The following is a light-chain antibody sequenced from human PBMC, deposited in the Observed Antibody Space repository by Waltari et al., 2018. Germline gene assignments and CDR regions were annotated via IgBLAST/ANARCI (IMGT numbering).Light chain of an antibody. V-gene: IGLV4-69*01. J-gene: IGLJ3*02. Sequence: QLVLTQSPSASASLGASVKLTCTLSSGHSTNIIAWLQQQPEKGPRYLMNVNSDGSHNEGVGSPDRFSGSSSGAERYLTLSSLQSEDEADYYCQTGGHGTWVFGGGTRLTVL. CDR3: QTGGHGTWV. CDR2: VNSDGSH. CDR1: SGHSTNI.